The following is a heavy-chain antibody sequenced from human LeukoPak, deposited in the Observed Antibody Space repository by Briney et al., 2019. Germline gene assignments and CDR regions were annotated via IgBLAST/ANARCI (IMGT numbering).Heavy chain of an antibody. D-gene: IGHD1-7*01. J-gene: IGHJ3*02. CDR1: GGSISSYY. CDR2: IYYSGST. V-gene: IGHV4-59*01. Sequence: PSETLSLTCTVSGGSISSYYWSWLRQPPGKGLEWIGYIYYSGSTNYNPSLKSRVTISVDTSKNQFSLKLSSVTAADTAVYYCARDLDSGWNYVHAFDIWGQGTMVTVSS. CDR3: ARDLDSGWNYVHAFDI.